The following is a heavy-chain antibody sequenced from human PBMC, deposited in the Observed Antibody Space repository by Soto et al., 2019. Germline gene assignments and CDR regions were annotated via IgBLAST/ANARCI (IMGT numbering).Heavy chain of an antibody. V-gene: IGHV3-21*01. CDR1: GFTLSSYR. CDR3: ARVLTAHSSGWEAFDI. D-gene: IGHD6-19*01. CDR2: ISSSRSYM. Sequence: EVHLVESGGGLVKPGGSLRVSCAASGFTLSSYRMNWVRQAPGKGLEWVSSISSSRSYMYYADPVKGRFTISRDNAKNSLFLQMNSLRAEDTAVYYCARVLTAHSSGWEAFDIWGQGTMVTVSS. J-gene: IGHJ3*02.